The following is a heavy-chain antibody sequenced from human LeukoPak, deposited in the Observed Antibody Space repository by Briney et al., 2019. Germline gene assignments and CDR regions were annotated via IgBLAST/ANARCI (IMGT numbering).Heavy chain of an antibody. CDR1: GYSFTTYW. CDR2: IYPGDSDI. Sequence: GESLKISCKASGYSFTTYWIGWVRQMPGKGLEWMGIIYPGDSDIRYSPSFQGQVTISADKSISTAYLQWSSLKASDTAMYYCAKRRSVVGATRTFDYWGQGTLVTVSS. D-gene: IGHD1-26*01. V-gene: IGHV5-51*01. J-gene: IGHJ4*02. CDR3: AKRRSVVGATRTFDY.